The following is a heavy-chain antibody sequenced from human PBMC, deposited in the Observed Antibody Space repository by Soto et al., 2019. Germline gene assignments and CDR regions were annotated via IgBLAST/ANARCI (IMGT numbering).Heavy chain of an antibody. CDR2: ISYDGSNK. CDR3: ARPGPAGYYDSSGYSLYFDY. Sequence: GGSLRLSCAASGFTFSSYAMHWVRQAPGKGLEWVAVISYDGSNKYYADSVKGRFTISRDNSKNTLYLQMNSLRAEDTAVYYCARPGPAGYYDSSGYSLYFDYWGQGTLVTVSS. J-gene: IGHJ4*02. D-gene: IGHD3-22*01. CDR1: GFTFSSYA. V-gene: IGHV3-30-3*01.